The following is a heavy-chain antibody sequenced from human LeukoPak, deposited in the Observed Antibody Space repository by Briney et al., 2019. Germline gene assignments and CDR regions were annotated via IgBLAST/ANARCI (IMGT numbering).Heavy chain of an antibody. CDR1: GFTFSSYS. CDR2: ISSSSSYI. D-gene: IGHD3-22*01. J-gene: IGHJ4*02. Sequence: GGSLRLSCAASGFTFSSYSMNWVRQAPGKGLEWVSSISSSSSYIYYADSVKGRFTISRDNAKNSLYLQMNSLRAEDTAVYYCARVTHYDSSGYYSGYWGQGTLVTVSS. CDR3: ARVTHYDSSGYYSGY. V-gene: IGHV3-21*01.